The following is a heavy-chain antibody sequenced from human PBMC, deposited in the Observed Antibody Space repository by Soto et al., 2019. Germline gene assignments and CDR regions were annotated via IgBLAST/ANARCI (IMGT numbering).Heavy chain of an antibody. CDR1: GYTFTSYG. D-gene: IGHD6-19*01. CDR3: ARASPGIAVAGNTY. J-gene: IGHJ4*02. Sequence: ASVKVSCKSSGYTFTSYGISWVRQAPGQGLEWMGWISAYNGNTNYAQKLQGRVTMTTDTSTSTAYMELRSLRSDDTAVYYCARASPGIAVAGNTYWGQGTLVTVSS. V-gene: IGHV1-18*01. CDR2: ISAYNGNT.